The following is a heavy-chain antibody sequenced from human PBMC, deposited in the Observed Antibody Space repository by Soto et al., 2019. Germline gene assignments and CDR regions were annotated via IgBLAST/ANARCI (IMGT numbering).Heavy chain of an antibody. CDR2: ISAYNGNT. CDR3: ARSRGGYSYGYGTRDYYGMDF. D-gene: IGHD5-18*01. J-gene: IGHJ6*02. V-gene: IGHV1-18*01. Sequence: ASVKVSCKASGYTFTSYGISWVRQAPGQGLEWMGWISAYNGNTNYAQKLQGRVTMTTDTSTSTAYMELRSLRSDDTAVYYCARSRGGYSYGYGTRDYYGMDFWGQGTMVTVSS. CDR1: GYTFTSYG.